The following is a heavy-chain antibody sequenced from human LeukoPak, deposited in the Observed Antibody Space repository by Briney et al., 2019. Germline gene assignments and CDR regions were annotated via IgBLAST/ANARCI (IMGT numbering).Heavy chain of an antibody. Sequence: GGSLRLSCAASGFTFSSYAMSWVRQAPGKGLEWVSAISGSGGSTYYADSVKGRFTISRDNSKNTLYLQMNSLRAEDTAVYYCARGGFTMVRGVIIYHAFDIWGQGTMVTVSS. CDR1: GFTFSSYA. CDR2: ISGSGGST. D-gene: IGHD3-10*01. V-gene: IGHV3-23*01. CDR3: ARGGFTMVRGVIIYHAFDI. J-gene: IGHJ3*02.